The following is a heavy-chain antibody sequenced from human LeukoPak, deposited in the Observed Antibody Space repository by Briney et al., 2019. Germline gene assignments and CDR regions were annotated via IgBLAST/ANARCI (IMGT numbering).Heavy chain of an antibody. CDR3: TRNGGGLDI. Sequence: GGSLRLSCAASRFAISGYDITWVRQAPGKGLEWVSVFYTDGGTSYADSVRGRFTVSRDNSKNTVFFQMNSLRVEDTAVYFCTRNGGGLDIWGQGTLVTVSS. J-gene: IGHJ4*02. V-gene: IGHV3-66*01. CDR2: FYTDGGT. CDR1: RFAISGYD. D-gene: IGHD2-8*01.